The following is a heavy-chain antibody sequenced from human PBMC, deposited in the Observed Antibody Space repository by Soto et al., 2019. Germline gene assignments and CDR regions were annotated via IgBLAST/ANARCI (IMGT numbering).Heavy chain of an antibody. CDR2: IIPIFGTA. J-gene: IGHJ4*02. D-gene: IGHD3-22*01. Sequence: ASVKVSCKASGDTFSSYAISWVRQAPGQGLEWMGGIIPIFGTANYAQKFQGRVTITADESTSTAYMELSSLRSEDTAVYYCASDPNSSGYYLAFDYWGQGTLVTVSS. V-gene: IGHV1-69*13. CDR3: ASDPNSSGYYLAFDY. CDR1: GDTFSSYA.